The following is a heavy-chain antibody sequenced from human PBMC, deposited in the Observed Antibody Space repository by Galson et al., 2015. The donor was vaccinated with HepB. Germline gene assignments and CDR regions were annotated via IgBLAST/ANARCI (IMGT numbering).Heavy chain of an antibody. D-gene: IGHD3-16*01. CDR3: ARGRGGYYYYYMDV. CDR1: GGSFSGYY. J-gene: IGHJ6*03. V-gene: IGHV4-34*01. Sequence: ETLSLTCAVYGGSFSGYYWSWIRQPPGKGLEWIGEINHSGSTNYNPSLKSRVTISVDTSKNQFSLKLSSVTAADTAVYYCARGRGGYYYYYMDVWGKGTTVTVSS. CDR2: INHSGST.